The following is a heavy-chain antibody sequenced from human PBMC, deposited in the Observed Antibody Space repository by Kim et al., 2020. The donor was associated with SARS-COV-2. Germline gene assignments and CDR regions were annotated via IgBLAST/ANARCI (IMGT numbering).Heavy chain of an antibody. CDR2: INPNSGGT. J-gene: IGHJ4*02. D-gene: IGHD6-13*01. CDR1: GYTFTGYY. Sequence: ASVKVSCKASGYTFTGYYMHWVRQAPGQGLEWMGRINPNSGGTNYAQKFQGRVTMTRDTSISTAYMELSRLRSDDTAVYYCARGVVGQQLLPNFDYWGQGTLVTVSS. V-gene: IGHV1-2*06. CDR3: ARGVVGQQLLPNFDY.